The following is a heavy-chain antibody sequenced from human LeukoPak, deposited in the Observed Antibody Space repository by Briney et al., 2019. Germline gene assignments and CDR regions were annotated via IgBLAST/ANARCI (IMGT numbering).Heavy chain of an antibody. Sequence: GGSLRLSCAASGFTVSSNYMSWGRQAPGKGLEWVSIIYNGGSTYYADSVKGRFTISRDDSKNTLYLQMNSLRAEDTAVYYCAELGITMIGGVWGKGTTVTISS. J-gene: IGHJ6*04. CDR1: GFTVSSNY. V-gene: IGHV3-66*01. CDR2: IYNGGST. D-gene: IGHD3-10*02. CDR3: AELGITMIGGV.